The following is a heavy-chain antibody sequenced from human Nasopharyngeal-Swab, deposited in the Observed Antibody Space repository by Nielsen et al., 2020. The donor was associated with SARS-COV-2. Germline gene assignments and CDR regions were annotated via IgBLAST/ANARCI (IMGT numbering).Heavy chain of an antibody. Sequence: VRQAPGKGLEWVAVISYDGSNKYYADSAKGRFTISRDNSKNTLYLQMNSLRAEDTAVYYCARDGLDCSGGSCYSWAYYYYGMDVWGQGTTVTVSS. CDR2: ISYDGSNK. D-gene: IGHD2-15*01. V-gene: IGHV3-30*03. CDR3: ARDGLDCSGGSCYSWAYYYYGMDV. J-gene: IGHJ6*02.